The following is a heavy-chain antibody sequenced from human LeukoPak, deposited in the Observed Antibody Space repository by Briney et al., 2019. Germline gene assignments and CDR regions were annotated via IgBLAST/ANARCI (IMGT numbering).Heavy chain of an antibody. V-gene: IGHV5-51*01. CDR2: IYPGDSDT. CDR1: GYSFTSYW. J-gene: IGHJ4*02. Sequence: GESLKISCKCSGYSFTSYWIGWVRQMPAKGLEWMGFIYPGDSDTRYSPPFQGQVTISGDKSISTAYLQWSSLKASDTAMYYCARSYYYGSGMLYYWGQGTLVTVSS. CDR3: ARSYYYGSGMLYY. D-gene: IGHD3-10*01.